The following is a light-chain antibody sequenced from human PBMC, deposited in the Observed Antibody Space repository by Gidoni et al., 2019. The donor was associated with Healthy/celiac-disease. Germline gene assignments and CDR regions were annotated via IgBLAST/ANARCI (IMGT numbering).Light chain of an antibody. Sequence: QPVLTQPPSVSGAPGQRVTISRTGSSSNIGAGYDVHWYQQLPGTAPKLLIYSNGDRPSGVPDRFSGSKSGTSASLAITVLQAEDEADYYCQSYDNSLSGSGVFGTGTKVTVL. V-gene: IGLV1-40*01. CDR2: SNG. CDR3: QSYDNSLSGSGV. CDR1: SSNIGAGYD. J-gene: IGLJ1*01.